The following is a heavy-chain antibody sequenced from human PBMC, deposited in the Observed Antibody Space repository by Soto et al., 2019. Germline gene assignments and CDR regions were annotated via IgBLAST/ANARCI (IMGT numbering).Heavy chain of an antibody. Sequence: SGPTLVNPTQTLTLTCTFSGFSLSTSGVGVGWIRQPPGKALEWLALIYWDDDKRYSPSLKSRLTITKDTSKNQVVLTMTNMDPVDTATYYCAHNSQYIIPSPIRYGDSSSWYGGEFDYWGQGTLVTVSS. J-gene: IGHJ4*02. CDR3: AHNSQYIIPSPIRYGDSSSWYGGEFDY. CDR1: GFSLSTSGVG. D-gene: IGHD6-13*01. V-gene: IGHV2-5*02. CDR2: IYWDDDK.